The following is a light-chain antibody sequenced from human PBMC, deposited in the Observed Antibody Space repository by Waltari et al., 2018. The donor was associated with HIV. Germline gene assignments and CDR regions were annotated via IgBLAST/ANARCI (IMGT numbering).Light chain of an antibody. V-gene: IGLV2-23*02. Sequence: QSALTQPASVSGSFGQSITIPCTGTSSDVGSYNLVSWYQHHPGKAPKLIIYEVSKRPSGVSNRFSGSKSGNTASLTVSGLQAEDEADYYCCSYAGNSIPFGGGTKLTGL. CDR3: CSYAGNSIP. CDR2: EVS. CDR1: SSDVGSYNL. J-gene: IGLJ2*01.